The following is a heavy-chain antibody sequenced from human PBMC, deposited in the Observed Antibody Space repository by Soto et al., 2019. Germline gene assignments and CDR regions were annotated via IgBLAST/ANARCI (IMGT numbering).Heavy chain of an antibody. CDR1: GGTFSNHI. CDR3: VRDSPIGSAFSSNDDIDS. CDR2: IIPMLAIT. J-gene: IGHJ4*02. V-gene: IGHV1-69*08. Sequence: QVQLVQSGAEVKKPGSSVKVSCKASGGTFSNHIITWVRQAPGQGPEWMGRIIPMLAITNYAQKFQGRVTTTADKATSTSXMEVSSLRPEDTAMYYCVRDSPIGSAFSSNDDIDSWGQGTLGTVSS. D-gene: IGHD5-12*01.